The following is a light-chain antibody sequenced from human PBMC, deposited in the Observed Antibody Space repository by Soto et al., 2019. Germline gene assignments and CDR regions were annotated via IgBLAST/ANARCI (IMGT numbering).Light chain of an antibody. CDR1: QDIRNN. CDR3: LQHNAYPWT. Sequence: DIQMTQSPSSLSASVGDRVTITCRASQDIRNNLGWYQQEPGKAPKRLQGGVPSRFSGSGSGTEFTLTISSLQPEDFATYYYLQHNAYPWTFGQGTKVYIK. V-gene: IGKV1-17*01. J-gene: IGKJ1*01.